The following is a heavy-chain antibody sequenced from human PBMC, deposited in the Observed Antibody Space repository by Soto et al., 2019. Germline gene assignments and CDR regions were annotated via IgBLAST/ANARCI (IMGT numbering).Heavy chain of an antibody. CDR3: ESVLRFLG. CDR2: ISGSGGST. CDR1: GFTFSSYA. Sequence: EVQLLESGGGLVQPGGSLRLSCAASGFTFSSYAMSWVRQALGKGLEWVSAISGSGGSTYYADSVKGRFTISRDNSKITLYLQMNSLRAEDTAVYYCESVLRFLGWGQGTLVTVSS. V-gene: IGHV3-23*01. J-gene: IGHJ4*02. D-gene: IGHD3-3*01.